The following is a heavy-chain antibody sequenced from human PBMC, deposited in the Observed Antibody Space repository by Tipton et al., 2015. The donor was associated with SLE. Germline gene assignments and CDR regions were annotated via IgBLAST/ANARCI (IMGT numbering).Heavy chain of an antibody. CDR1: GGSISRYY. J-gene: IGHJ4*02. CDR2: IYYSGST. CDR3: ARSWNDTPPDLGY. V-gene: IGHV4-59*01. Sequence: TLSLTCTVSGGSISRYYWSWIRQPPGKGLEWIGNIYYSGSTNYNPSLKSRVTISVDTSKNQFSLKLSSVTAADTAVYYCARSWNDTPPDLGYWGQGTLVTVSS. D-gene: IGHD1-1*01.